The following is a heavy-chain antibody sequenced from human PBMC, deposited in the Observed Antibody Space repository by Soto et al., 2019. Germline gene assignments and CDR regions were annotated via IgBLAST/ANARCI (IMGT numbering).Heavy chain of an antibody. CDR1: GFTFRSHG. V-gene: IGHV3-33*01. D-gene: IGHD6-19*01. CDR2: VWYDGSKK. J-gene: IGHJ4*02. CDR3: AREDSIGWQSRE. Sequence: GGSLRLSCAASGFTFRSHGMHWVRQAPGKGLEWVAVVWYDGSKKYYADSVKGRFTISRDDSKNTLYLQMNSLSAEDTGVYDCAREDSIGWQSREWGQGTLVTVSS.